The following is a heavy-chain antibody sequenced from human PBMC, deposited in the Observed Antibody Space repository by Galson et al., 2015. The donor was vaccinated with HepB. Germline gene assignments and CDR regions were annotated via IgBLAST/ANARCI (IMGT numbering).Heavy chain of an antibody. CDR1: GFNFNHYG. CDR3: AREGDTTVMFHFAH. D-gene: IGHD2/OR15-2a*01. V-gene: IGHV3-30*03. CDR2: ISYDGENE. J-gene: IGHJ4*02. Sequence: SLRLSCAASGFNFNHYGMHWVRQAPGKRLEWVALISYDGENEWYADSVKGRFTISRDNSKSALFLQMNSLRPEDTAMYYCAREGDTTVMFHFAHWGQGTVVTVSS.